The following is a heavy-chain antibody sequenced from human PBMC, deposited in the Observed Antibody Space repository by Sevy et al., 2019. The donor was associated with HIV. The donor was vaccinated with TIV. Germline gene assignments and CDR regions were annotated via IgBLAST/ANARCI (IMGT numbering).Heavy chain of an antibody. J-gene: IGHJ5*02. V-gene: IGHV1-2*02. CDR1: GYTFTGYY. CDR2: INPNSGGT. CDR3: ARGAYQYCSGGSCYSGYWFDP. Sequence: ASVKVSCKASGYTFTGYYMHWVRQAPGQGLEWMGWINPNSGGTNYAQKFQGRVTMTRDTSISTAYMELGRLGSDDTAVYYCARGAYQYCSGGSCYSGYWFDPWGQGTLVTVSS. D-gene: IGHD2-15*01.